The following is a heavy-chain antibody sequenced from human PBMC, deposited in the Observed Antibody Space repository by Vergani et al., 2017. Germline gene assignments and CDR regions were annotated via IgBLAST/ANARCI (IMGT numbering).Heavy chain of an antibody. J-gene: IGHJ4*02. CDR3: ARVNTSGWFEDY. CDR2: TNWSGGTE. V-gene: IGHV3-20*04. CDR1: GSNFDDYG. D-gene: IGHD6-19*01. Sequence: EVQLLESGGGVVRPGASLRLSCVASGSNFDDYGMSWVRRAPGKGLEWVSGTNWSGGTEDYADSVKGRFTVSRDNAKNSLYLQMDKLRPEDTAFYYCARVNTSGWFEDYWGQGTLVTVSS.